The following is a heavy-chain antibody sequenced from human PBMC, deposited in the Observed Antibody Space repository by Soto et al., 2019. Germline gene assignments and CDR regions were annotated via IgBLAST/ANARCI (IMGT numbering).Heavy chain of an antibody. V-gene: IGHV3-23*01. Sequence: EVQLLESGGGLVQPGGSLRLSCAASGITFRQHAMSWVRQAPGKGLEWVSAVSGSGDSTYYAASVQGRFTISRDNSKNTLSLQMNSLRAEDTAIYYCAKRTGPNDSWGQGTLVTVSS. CDR1: GITFRQHA. CDR3: AKRTGPNDS. J-gene: IGHJ4*02. CDR2: VSGSGDST. D-gene: IGHD3-9*01.